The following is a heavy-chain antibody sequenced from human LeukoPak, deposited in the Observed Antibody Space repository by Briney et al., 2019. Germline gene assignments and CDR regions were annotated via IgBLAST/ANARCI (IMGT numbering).Heavy chain of an antibody. V-gene: IGHV1-2*02. J-gene: IGHJ4*02. CDR2: INPNSGGT. D-gene: IGHD3-22*01. CDR1: GYTFTGYY. CDR3: ARTYYYDSSGAFDI. Sequence: ASVKVSCKASGYTFTGYYMLWVRQAPGQGLKWMGWINPNSGGTNYAQKFRGRVTMTRDTSISTAYMELSRLRSDDTAVYYCARTYYYDSSGAFDIWGQGTLVTVSS.